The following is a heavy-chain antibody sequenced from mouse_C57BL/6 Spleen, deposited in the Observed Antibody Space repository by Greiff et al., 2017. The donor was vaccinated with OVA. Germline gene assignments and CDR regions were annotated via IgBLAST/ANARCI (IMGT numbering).Heavy chain of an antibody. V-gene: IGHV5-9-1*02. D-gene: IGHD1-1*01. CDR3: TRVYYGSSYWYFDV. J-gene: IGHJ1*03. CDR1: GFTFSSYA. CDR2: ISSGGAYF. Sequence: EVQRVESGEGLVKPGGSLKLSCAASGFTFSSYAMSWVRQTPEQRLEWVAYISSGGAYFSYADTVKGRFTISRDNARNTLSLQMSSLKSEDTAMYYCTRVYYGSSYWYFDVWGTGTTVTVSS.